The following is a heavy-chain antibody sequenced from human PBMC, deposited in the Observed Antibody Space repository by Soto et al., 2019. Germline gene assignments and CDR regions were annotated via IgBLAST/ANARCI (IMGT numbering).Heavy chain of an antibody. CDR3: AHAYGGRSLY. J-gene: IGHJ4*02. D-gene: IGHD1-26*01. CDR1: GFSLPTDRVG. Sequence: QITLKESGPTLVKPTQTLTLTCTFSGFSLPTDRVGVGWIRQPPGKALEWLAVIYWDDTKTYRSSLKSRLTITQDTSKNQVALTMTDMDPVDTATYYCAHAYGGRSLYWGQGTLVTVSS. V-gene: IGHV2-5*02. CDR2: IYWDDTK.